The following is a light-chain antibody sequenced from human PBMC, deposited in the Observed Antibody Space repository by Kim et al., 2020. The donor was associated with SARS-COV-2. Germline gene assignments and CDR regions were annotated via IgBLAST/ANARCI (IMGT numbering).Light chain of an antibody. Sequence: DIQKTQSPSTLSASVGDRVTITCRASQIIDNWLAWYQQKPGQAPNLLISKTSTLETGVPSRFSGSGSGTHFSLTISSLQPDDFATYYCQQYFSHMYTFGQGTKLEI. CDR2: KTS. J-gene: IGKJ2*01. CDR3: QQYFSHMYT. CDR1: QIIDNW. V-gene: IGKV1-5*03.